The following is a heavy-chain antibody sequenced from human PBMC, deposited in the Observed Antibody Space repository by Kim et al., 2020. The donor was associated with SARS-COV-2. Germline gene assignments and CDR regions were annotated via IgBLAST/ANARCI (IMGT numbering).Heavy chain of an antibody. J-gene: IGHJ4*02. V-gene: IGHV4-61*01. Sequence: SETLSLTCTVSGGSVSSGSYYWSWIRQPPGKGLEWIGYIYYSGSTNYNPSLKSRVTISVDTSKNQFSLKLSSVTAADTAVYYCARGVVSYGSGSYRNRVRLLDYWGQGTLVTVSA. D-gene: IGHD3-10*01. CDR1: GGSVSSGSYY. CDR3: ARGVVSYGSGSYRNRVRLLDY. CDR2: IYYSGST.